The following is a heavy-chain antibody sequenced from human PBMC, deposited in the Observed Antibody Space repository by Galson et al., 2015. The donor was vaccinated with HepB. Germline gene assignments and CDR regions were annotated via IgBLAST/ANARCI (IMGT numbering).Heavy chain of an antibody. CDR2: IIPIFGTA. D-gene: IGHD3-3*01. J-gene: IGHJ6*03. V-gene: IGHV1-69*13. CDR3: ARLGEDFWSGRDYYYYMDV. Sequence: SVKVSCKASGGTFSTYAISWVRQAPGQGLEWMGGIIPIFGTANYAQKFQGRVTITADESTSTAYMELSSLRSEDTAVYYCARLGEDFWSGRDYYYYMDVWGKGTTVTVSS. CDR1: GGTFSTYA.